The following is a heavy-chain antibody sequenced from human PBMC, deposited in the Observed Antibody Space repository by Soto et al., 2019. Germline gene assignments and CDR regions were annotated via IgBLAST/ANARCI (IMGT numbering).Heavy chain of an antibody. CDR3: ARALYCSSTSCYSYYGMDV. D-gene: IGHD2-2*01. J-gene: IGHJ6*02. CDR1: GGSISSYY. V-gene: IGHV4-59*01. CDR2: IFYSGST. Sequence: SETLSLTCTFSGGSISSYYWSWIRQPPGKGLEWIGYIFYSGSTNYNPSLKSRVTISVDTSKNQFSLKLSSVTAADTAVYYCARALYCSSTSCYSYYGMDVWGQGTTVTVSS.